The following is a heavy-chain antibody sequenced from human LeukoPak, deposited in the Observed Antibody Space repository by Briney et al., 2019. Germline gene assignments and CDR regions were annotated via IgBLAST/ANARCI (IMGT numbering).Heavy chain of an antibody. V-gene: IGHV3-11*01. CDR1: GFTFSDYY. D-gene: IGHD5-18*01. CDR3: AKDMSGYSYGPFDY. CDR2: ISGSGSAI. J-gene: IGHJ4*02. Sequence: GGSLRLSCEASGFTFSDYYMTWIRQAPGKGLEWVSYISGSGSAIYYADSVKGRFTISRDNAKNSLYLQMNSLRAEDTALYYCAKDMSGYSYGPFDYWGQGTLVTVSS.